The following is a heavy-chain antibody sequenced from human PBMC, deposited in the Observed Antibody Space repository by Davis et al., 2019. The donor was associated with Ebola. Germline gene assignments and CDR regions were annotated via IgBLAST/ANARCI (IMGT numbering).Heavy chain of an antibody. CDR1: GFTFSDYY. J-gene: IGHJ6*02. D-gene: IGHD6-6*01. CDR2: ISSSGSTI. CDR3: ARGLAARRYYYGMDV. V-gene: IGHV3-11*01. Sequence: GESLKISCAASGFTFSDYYMSWIRQAPGKGLEWVSYISSSGSTIYYADSVKGRFTISRDNAKNSLYLQMKSLRAEDTAVYYCARGLAARRYYYGMDVWGQGTTVTVSS.